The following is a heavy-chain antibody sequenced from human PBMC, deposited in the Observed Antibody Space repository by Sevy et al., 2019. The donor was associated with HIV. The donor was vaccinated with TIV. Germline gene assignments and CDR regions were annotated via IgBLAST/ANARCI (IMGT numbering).Heavy chain of an antibody. J-gene: IGHJ4*02. CDR3: ATEPDNVNYYDSSGSIFDN. D-gene: IGHD3-22*01. Sequence: GGSLRLSCAASGFTFSNYAMGWVRQAPGKGPEWVSTISTSSSSTYYADSVKGAFTISRDNSKNTLSLQLNSLLADDMAVYHCATEPDNVNYYDSSGSIFDNWGQGTLVTVSS. CDR2: ISTSSSST. CDR1: GFTFSNYA. V-gene: IGHV3-23*01.